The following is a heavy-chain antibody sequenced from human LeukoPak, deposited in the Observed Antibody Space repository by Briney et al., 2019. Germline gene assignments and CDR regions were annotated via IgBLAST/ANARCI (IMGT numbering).Heavy chain of an antibody. D-gene: IGHD3-22*01. V-gene: IGHV4-31*03. CDR3: ARLYDYYDSSGYRFDP. CDR1: GGSISSGGYY. CDR2: IYYSGST. J-gene: IGHJ5*02. Sequence: SETLSLTCTVSGGSISSGGYYWSWIRQHPGKGLEWIGYIYYSGSTYYNPSLKSRVTISVDTSKNQFSLKLSSVTAADTAVYYCARLYDYYDSSGYRFDPWGQGTLVTVSS.